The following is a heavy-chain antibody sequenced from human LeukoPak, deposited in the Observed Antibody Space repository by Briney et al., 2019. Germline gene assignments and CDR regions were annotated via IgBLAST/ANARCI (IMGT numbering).Heavy chain of an antibody. CDR3: ARGVVSGSSSWYAPRYYYYYYYMDV. J-gene: IGHJ6*03. CDR1: GYTFTSYA. V-gene: IGHV1-3*03. Sequence: ASVKVSCKASGYTFTSYAMHWVRQAPGQRLEWMGWINAGNGNTKYSQEFQGRVTITRDTSVSTAYMELSSLRSEDMAVYYCARGVVSGSSSWYAPRYYYYYYYMDVWGKGTTVTVSS. D-gene: IGHD6-13*01. CDR2: INAGNGNT.